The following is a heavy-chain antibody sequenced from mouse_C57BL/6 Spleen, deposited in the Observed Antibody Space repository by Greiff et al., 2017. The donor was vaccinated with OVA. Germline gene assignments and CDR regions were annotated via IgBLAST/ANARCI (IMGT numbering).Heavy chain of an antibody. CDR2: INPSSGYT. CDR1: GYTFTSYW. Sequence: VQLQQSGAELAKPGASVKLSCKASGYTFTSYWMHWVKQRPGQGLEWIGYINPSSGYTKYNQKFKDKATLTAAKSSSTAYMQLGSLTYEDSAVYYCARGGGGYDDAMDYWGQGTSVTVSS. J-gene: IGHJ4*01. V-gene: IGHV1-7*01. CDR3: ARGGGGYDDAMDY. D-gene: IGHD2-2*01.